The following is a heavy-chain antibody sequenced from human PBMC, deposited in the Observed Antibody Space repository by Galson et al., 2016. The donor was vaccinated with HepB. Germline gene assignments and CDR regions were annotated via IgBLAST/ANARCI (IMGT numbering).Heavy chain of an antibody. CDR2: IDNGGNT. CDR1: GFPVSDNF. Sequence: SLRLSCAASGFPVSDNFMSWVRQAPGKGLEWVSFIDNGGNTFYADSVKGRFTISRDSSKSTVYLQMNSLRPNDTAVYYCARVRPQPFSARGGYYGMDVWGQGTTVTVSS. V-gene: IGHV3-66*01. CDR3: ARVRPQPFSARGGYYGMDV. D-gene: IGHD3-16*01. J-gene: IGHJ6*02.